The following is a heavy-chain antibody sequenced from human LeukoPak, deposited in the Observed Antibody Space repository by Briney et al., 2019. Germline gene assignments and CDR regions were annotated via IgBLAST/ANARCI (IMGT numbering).Heavy chain of an antibody. CDR1: GFTVSSNH. Sequence: GGSLRLSCAASGFTVSSNHMSWVRQAPGKGLEWVSVIYSGGSTYYADSVRGRFTISRDNSKNTLYLQMNSLGAEDTAVYYCARGGPAYTSIGVADPFDYWGQGTLVTVSS. D-gene: IGHD6-19*01. CDR2: IYSGGST. V-gene: IGHV3-53*01. CDR3: ARGGPAYTSIGVADPFDY. J-gene: IGHJ4*02.